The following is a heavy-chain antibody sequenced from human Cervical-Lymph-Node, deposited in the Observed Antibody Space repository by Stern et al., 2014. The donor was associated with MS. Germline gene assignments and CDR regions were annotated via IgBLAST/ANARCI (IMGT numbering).Heavy chain of an antibody. CDR1: GFSLSTRGMR. V-gene: IGHV2-70*04. J-gene: IGHJ4*02. CDR2: IDWNDEK. CDR3: ARVSWSKIDF. Sequence: QITLKESGPALVKPTQTLTLACTFSGFSLSTRGMRVSWIRQPPGKALEWLARIDWNDEKFYSTSLKTRLTISKDTSKNQVVLTMTNMDLLDTATYYCARVSWSKIDFWGQGTLVTVSS. D-gene: IGHD3-3*01.